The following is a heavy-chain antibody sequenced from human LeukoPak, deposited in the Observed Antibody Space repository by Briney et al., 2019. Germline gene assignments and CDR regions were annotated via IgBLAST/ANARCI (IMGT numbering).Heavy chain of an antibody. CDR1: GFTFSDYW. CDR3: AKLFSYYYYYMDV. CDR2: INSDGRST. V-gene: IGHV3-74*01. D-gene: IGHD2-15*01. J-gene: IGHJ6*03. Sequence: PGGSLRLSCEASGFTFSDYWMHWVRQAPGKGLVWVSRINSDGRSTTYADSVKGRFTISRDNSKNTLYLQMNSLRAEDTAVYYCAKLFSYYYYYMDVWGKGTTVTISS.